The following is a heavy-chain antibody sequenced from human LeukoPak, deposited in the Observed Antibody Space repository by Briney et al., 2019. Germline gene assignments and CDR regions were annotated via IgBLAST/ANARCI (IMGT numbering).Heavy chain of an antibody. CDR2: IRSDGSNK. J-gene: IGHJ3*02. CDR3: ARSTFLSDAFDI. V-gene: IGHV3-30*02. CDR1: GFTFSGSG. Sequence: GGSLRLSCAASGFTFSGSGMHWVRQAPGKGLEWVAFIRSDGSNKYYADSVKGRFTISRDNSKNTLYLQMNSLRAEDTAVYYCARSTFLSDAFDIWGQGTMVTVSS.